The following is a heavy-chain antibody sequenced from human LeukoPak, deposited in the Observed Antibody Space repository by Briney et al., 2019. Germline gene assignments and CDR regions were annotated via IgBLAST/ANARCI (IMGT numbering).Heavy chain of an antibody. D-gene: IGHD3-3*01. V-gene: IGHV3-30*18. CDR3: AKAGEAYYDFWSGYYTPPDV. J-gene: IGHJ6*02. CDR1: GFTFSSYG. Sequence: GRSLRLSCAASGFTFSSYGMHWVRQAPGKGLEWVAVISYDGSNKYYADSVKGRFTISRDNSKNTLYLQMNSLRAEDTAVYYCAKAGEAYYDFWSGYYTPPDVWGQGTTVTVSS. CDR2: ISYDGSNK.